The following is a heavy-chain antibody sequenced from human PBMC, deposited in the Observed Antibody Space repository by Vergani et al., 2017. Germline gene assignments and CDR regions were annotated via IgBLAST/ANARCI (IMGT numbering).Heavy chain of an antibody. D-gene: IGHD3-16*01. CDR2: IRYDGSNK. Sequence: QVQLVESGGGVVQPGGSLRLSCAASGFTFSSYGMHWVRQAPGKGLEWVAFIRYDGSNKYYADSVKGRFTISRDNSKNTLYLQMNSLRAEDTAVYYGLGDGSYYYGMDVWGQGTTVTVSS. CDR1: GFTFSSYG. CDR3: LGDGSYYYGMDV. V-gene: IGHV3-30*02. J-gene: IGHJ6*02.